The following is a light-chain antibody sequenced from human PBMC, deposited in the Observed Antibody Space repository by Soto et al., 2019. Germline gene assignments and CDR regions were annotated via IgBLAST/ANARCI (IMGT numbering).Light chain of an antibody. CDR2: GAS. Sequence: ETAMSQPPPILYVSRQERAHLYRWARQSVSSQLAWYQQKPGQAPRLLIYGASTRATGIPARFSGSGSGTEFTLSIRSLQSEDSAVYYCQEYNNWPPITFGEGKRLGI. CDR3: QEYNNWPPIT. V-gene: IGKV3D-15*01. J-gene: IGKJ5*01. CDR1: QSVSSQ.